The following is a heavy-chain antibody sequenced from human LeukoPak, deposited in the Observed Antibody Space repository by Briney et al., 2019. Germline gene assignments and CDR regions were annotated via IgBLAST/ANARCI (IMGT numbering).Heavy chain of an antibody. V-gene: IGHV4-59*08. Sequence: SETLSLTCAVSGGSISSYYWSWIRQPPGKRLEWIGYIYHSGSTNYNSSLKSRVTISVDTSKNQFSLKLSSVTAADTAVYYCARHAALAENQSHLTHFDYWGQGTLVTVSS. CDR3: ARHAALAENQSHLTHFDY. J-gene: IGHJ4*02. CDR1: GGSISSYY. D-gene: IGHD1-14*01. CDR2: IYHSGST.